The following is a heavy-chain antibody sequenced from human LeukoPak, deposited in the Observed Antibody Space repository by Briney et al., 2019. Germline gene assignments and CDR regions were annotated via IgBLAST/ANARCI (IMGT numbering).Heavy chain of an antibody. CDR2: ITPMFGTA. CDR3: ARDAAIYDSGAYYYLW. V-gene: IGHV1-69*01. CDR1: GGTFSSYA. J-gene: IGHJ4*02. Sequence: VASVKVSCKASGGTFSSYAISWVRQAPGQGLEWMGGITPMFGTANYAQKFQGRVTITADESTRTAYMDLKSLKFEDTAVYYCARDAAIYDSGAYYYLWWGQGTLVTVSS. D-gene: IGHD3-22*01.